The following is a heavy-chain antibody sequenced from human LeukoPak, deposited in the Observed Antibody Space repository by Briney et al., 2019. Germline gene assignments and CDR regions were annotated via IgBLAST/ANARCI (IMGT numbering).Heavy chain of an antibody. V-gene: IGHV1-2*02. CDR1: AYTVTGYY. CDR2: IDPNSGDT. D-gene: IGHD1-26*01. CDR3: VRGGIVDARDY. Sequence: ASVKLSCTAAAYTVTGYYIHWMRESPGQGREWMGWIDPNSGDTNYAQKFQGRATMTRDTPVRTDYMELRSLRSADTAVCYCVRGGIVDARDYWGQGTLVTVSS. J-gene: IGHJ4*02.